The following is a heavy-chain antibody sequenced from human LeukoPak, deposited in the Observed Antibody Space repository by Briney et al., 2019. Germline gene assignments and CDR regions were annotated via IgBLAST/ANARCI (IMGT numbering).Heavy chain of an antibody. CDR1: GYTFTSYA. V-gene: IGHV7-4-1*02. CDR2: INTNTGNP. CDR3: ARVSPDTYYYYYGMDV. Sequence: ASVKVSCKASGYTFTSYAMNWVRQAPGQGLEWMGWINTNTGNPTYAQGFTGRFVFSLDTSVSTAYLQISSLKAEDTAVYYCARVSPDTYYYYYGMDVWGQGTTVTVSS. J-gene: IGHJ6*02.